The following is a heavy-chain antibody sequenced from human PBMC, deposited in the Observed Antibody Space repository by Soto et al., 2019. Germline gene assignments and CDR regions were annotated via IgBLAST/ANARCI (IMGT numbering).Heavy chain of an antibody. Sequence: EVQLVESGGGLVKPGGSLRLSCAASGFTFSSYSMNWVRQAPGKGLEWVSSISSSSSYIYYADSVKGRFTISRDNAKNSLYLQMNSPRAEDTAVYYCARRGTDLDFDYWGQGTLVTVSS. V-gene: IGHV3-21*01. CDR1: GFTFSSYS. CDR3: ARRGTDLDFDY. D-gene: IGHD1-1*01. CDR2: ISSSSSYI. J-gene: IGHJ4*02.